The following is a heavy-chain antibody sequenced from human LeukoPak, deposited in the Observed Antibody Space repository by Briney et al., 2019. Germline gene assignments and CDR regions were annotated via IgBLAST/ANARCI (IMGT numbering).Heavy chain of an antibody. V-gene: IGHV3-33*01. D-gene: IGHD2-15*01. CDR2: IWYDGSNK. CDR1: GFTFSAYG. J-gene: IGHJ5*02. Sequence: GRSLRLSCAASGFTFSAYGMHWVRQARGKGLEGVAVIWYDGSNKYYADSVKGRFTISRDNSKNTLYLQMNSLRAEDTAVYYCASSMRDCSGGSCHWGWFDPWGQGTLVTVFS. CDR3: ASSMRDCSGGSCHWGWFDP.